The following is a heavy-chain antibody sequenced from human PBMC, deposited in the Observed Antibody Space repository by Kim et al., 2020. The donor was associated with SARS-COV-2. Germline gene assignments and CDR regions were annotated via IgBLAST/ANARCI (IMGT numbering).Heavy chain of an antibody. CDR3: ARRIYGSGLRAFDI. Sequence: SPSFQGQVTISADKSISTAYLQWSSLKASDTAMYYCARRIYGSGLRAFDIWGQGTMVTVSS. D-gene: IGHD3-10*01. V-gene: IGHV5-51*01. J-gene: IGHJ3*02.